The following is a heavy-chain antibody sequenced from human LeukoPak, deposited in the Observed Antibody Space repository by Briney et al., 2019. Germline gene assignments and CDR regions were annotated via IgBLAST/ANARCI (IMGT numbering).Heavy chain of an antibody. Sequence: ASVKVSCKASGYTFTAYYMHWVRQAPGQGLEWMGWINPNSGGTNYAQKFQSRVTMTRDTSISTAYMELSRLRSDDTAVYYCARDYYDSSGFGAFDIWGQGTMVTVSS. V-gene: IGHV1-2*02. D-gene: IGHD3-22*01. CDR2: INPNSGGT. J-gene: IGHJ3*02. CDR3: ARDYYDSSGFGAFDI. CDR1: GYTFTAYY.